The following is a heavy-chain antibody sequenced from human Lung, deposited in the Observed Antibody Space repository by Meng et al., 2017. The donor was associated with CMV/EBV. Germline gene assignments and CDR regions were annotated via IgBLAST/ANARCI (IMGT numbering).Heavy chain of an antibody. V-gene: IGHV3-7*01. CDR1: GFTFSSYW. Sequence: GESXKISCAASGFTFSSYWMSWVRQAPGKGLEWVANINQDGSEKYYVDSVEGRFTISRDNAKDSLYLQMNALRAEDTAVYYCARRPWGWDVWGQGTTVTVSS. CDR2: INQDGSEK. J-gene: IGHJ6*02. CDR3: ARRPWGWDV. D-gene: IGHD7-27*01.